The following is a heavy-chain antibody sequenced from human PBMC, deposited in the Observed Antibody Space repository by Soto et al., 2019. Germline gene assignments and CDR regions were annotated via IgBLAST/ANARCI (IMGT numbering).Heavy chain of an antibody. D-gene: IGHD3-3*01. V-gene: IGHV4-39*01. CDR1: GGSISSSSYY. CDR2: IYYSGST. Sequence: PSETLSLTCTVSGGSISSSSYYWGWIRQPPGKGLEWIGSIYYSGSTYYNPSLKSRVTISVDTSKNQFSLKLSSVTAADTAVYYCARHLTTHKTYYDFWSGYYFGSDYYGMDVWGQGTTVTVSS. CDR3: ARHLTTHKTYYDFWSGYYFGSDYYGMDV. J-gene: IGHJ6*02.